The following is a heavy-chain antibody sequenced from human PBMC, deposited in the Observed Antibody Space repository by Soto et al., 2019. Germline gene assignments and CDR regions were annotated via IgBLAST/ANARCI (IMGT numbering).Heavy chain of an antibody. CDR1: GFTFSSYG. CDR2: ISYDGSNK. V-gene: IGHV3-30*18. Sequence: PGGSLRLSCAASGFTFSSYGMHWVRQAPGKGLEWVAVISYDGSNKYYADSVKGRFTISRDNSKNTLYLQMNSLRAEDTAVYYCAKVNMPYYYDSSGYFDYWGQGTLVTV. D-gene: IGHD3-22*01. J-gene: IGHJ4*02. CDR3: AKVNMPYYYDSSGYFDY.